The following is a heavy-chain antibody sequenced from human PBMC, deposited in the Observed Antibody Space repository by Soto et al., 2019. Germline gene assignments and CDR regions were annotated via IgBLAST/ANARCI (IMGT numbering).Heavy chain of an antibody. Sequence: PSPTLSLTCAISGASVSSNSAAWHWIRQSPSRGLEWLGRTYYRSKWYNDYAVSVNGRISINPDTSNNLFSLQLNSVTPEDTAVYYGARDRKGGSVMDVGGQGATVTVSS. CDR2: TYYRSKWYN. CDR1: GASVSSNSAA. V-gene: IGHV6-1*01. CDR3: ARDRKGGSVMDV. J-gene: IGHJ6*02. D-gene: IGHD3-16*01.